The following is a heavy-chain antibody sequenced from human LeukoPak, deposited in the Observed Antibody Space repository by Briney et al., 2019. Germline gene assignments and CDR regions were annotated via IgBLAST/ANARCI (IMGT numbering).Heavy chain of an antibody. CDR3: ARGRGAVAGTGNTYYFDY. V-gene: IGHV7-4-1*02. CDR2: INTNTGNP. D-gene: IGHD6-19*01. J-gene: IGHJ4*02. Sequence: ASVKVSCKASGYTFTTYAINWVRQAPGQGLEWMGWINTNTGNPTFAQGFTGRFVFSLDTSVSTAYLQISSLKAEDTAVYFCARGRGAVAGTGNTYYFDYWGQGTLATVSS. CDR1: GYTFTTYA.